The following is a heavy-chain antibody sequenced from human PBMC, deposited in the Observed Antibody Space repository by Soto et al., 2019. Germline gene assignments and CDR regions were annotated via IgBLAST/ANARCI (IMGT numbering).Heavy chain of an antibody. CDR1: GGTFSSYT. CDR2: IIPILGIA. Sequence: ASVKVSCKASGGTFSSYTISWVRQAPGQGLEWMGRIIPILGIANYAQKFQGRVTITADKSTSTAYMELSSLRSEDTAVYYCARGAHYDYIWGSYRQAEYFQHWGQGTLVTVSS. D-gene: IGHD3-16*02. J-gene: IGHJ1*01. CDR3: ARGAHYDYIWGSYRQAEYFQH. V-gene: IGHV1-69*02.